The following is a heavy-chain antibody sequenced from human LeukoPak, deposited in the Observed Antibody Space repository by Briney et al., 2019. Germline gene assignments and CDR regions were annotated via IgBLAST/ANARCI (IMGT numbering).Heavy chain of an antibody. D-gene: IGHD6-19*01. J-gene: IGHJ2*01. CDR2: IDPSDSYT. Sequence: PGESRQISCKGSGYSFTSYWISWVRQMPGKGLEWMGRIDPSDSYTNYSPSLQGHVTISADKSISTAYLQWSSLKASDTAMYYCARPIAVAGTWYFDLWGRGTLVTVPS. V-gene: IGHV5-10-1*01. CDR3: ARPIAVAGTWYFDL. CDR1: GYSFTSYW.